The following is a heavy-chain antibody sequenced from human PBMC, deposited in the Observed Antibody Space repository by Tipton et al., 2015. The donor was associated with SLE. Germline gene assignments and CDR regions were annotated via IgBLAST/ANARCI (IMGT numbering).Heavy chain of an antibody. CDR1: GFTFSSYA. CDR3: ARDPLWVMVYAAAFDI. D-gene: IGHD2-8*01. J-gene: IGHJ3*02. Sequence: LRLSCAASGFTFSSYAMYWVRQAPGKGLEWVAVIPYDGSNKYYADSVKGRFTISRDNSKNTLYLQMNSLRAEDTAVYYCARDPLWVMVYAAAFDIWGQGTMVSVSS. CDR2: IPYDGSNK. V-gene: IGHV3-30*04.